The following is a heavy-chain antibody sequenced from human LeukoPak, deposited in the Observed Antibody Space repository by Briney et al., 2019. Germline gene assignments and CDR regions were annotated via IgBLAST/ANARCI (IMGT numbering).Heavy chain of an antibody. CDR2: ISYDGRNK. D-gene: IGHD3-9*01. CDR1: GFTFSRYG. Sequence: GGSLRLSCAASGFTFSRYGMHWVRQAPGKGLEWVAVISYDGRNKYYVDSVKGRFTIYKDNSKNTLYLQMNSLRAEDTAVYYCAKDRDILTGYLDYWGQGTLVTVSS. J-gene: IGHJ4*02. CDR3: AKDRDILTGYLDY. V-gene: IGHV3-30*18.